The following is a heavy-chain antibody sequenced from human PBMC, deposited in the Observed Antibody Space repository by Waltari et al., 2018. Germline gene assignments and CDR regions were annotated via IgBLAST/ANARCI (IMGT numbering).Heavy chain of an antibody. V-gene: IGHV1-69-2*01. J-gene: IGHJ6*03. CDR1: GYTFTDYY. Sequence: EVQLVQSGAEVKKPGATVKISCKVSGYTFTDYYMHWVQQAPGKGLEWMGLVDPEDGETIYAEKFQGRVTITADTSTDTAYMELSSLRSEDTAVYYCATLPLYDSSGYTYYYYMDVWGKGTTVTVSS. CDR2: VDPEDGET. CDR3: ATLPLYDSSGYTYYYYMDV. D-gene: IGHD3-22*01.